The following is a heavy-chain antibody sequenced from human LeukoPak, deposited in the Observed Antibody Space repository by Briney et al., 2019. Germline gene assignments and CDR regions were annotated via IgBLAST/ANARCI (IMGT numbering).Heavy chain of an antibody. J-gene: IGHJ6*03. D-gene: IGHD3-10*01. V-gene: IGHV4-59*01. CDR1: GGSISSYY. CDR3: ARTYYYGSGSRNYYYMDV. Sequence: SETLSLTCTVSGGSISSYYWSWIRQPPGKGLEWIGYIYYSGSTNYNPSLKSRVTISVDTSKNQFSLKLSSVTAADTAVYYCARTYYYGSGSRNYYYMDVWGKGTTVTISS. CDR2: IYYSGST.